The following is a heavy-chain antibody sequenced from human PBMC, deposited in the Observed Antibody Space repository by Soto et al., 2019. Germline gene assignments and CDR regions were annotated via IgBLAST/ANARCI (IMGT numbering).Heavy chain of an antibody. V-gene: IGHV1-24*01. CDR1: GYTLTELS. CDR3: ATGPLPALISDYYYGMDV. CDR2: FDPEDGET. J-gene: IGHJ6*02. Sequence: GASVKVSCKVSGYTLTELSMHWVRKAPGKEQERMGGFDPEDGETIYAQKFQGRVTLTEDTSTDTAYMELSSLRSEDTAVYYCATGPLPALISDYYYGMDVWGQGTTVTVSS. D-gene: IGHD3-10*01.